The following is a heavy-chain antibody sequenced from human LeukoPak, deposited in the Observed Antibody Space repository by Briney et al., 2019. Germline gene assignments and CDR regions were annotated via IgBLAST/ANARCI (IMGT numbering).Heavy chain of an antibody. CDR3: ARHAYYYDSSGYLPYYFDY. D-gene: IGHD3-22*01. Sequence: TSETLSLTCTVSGGSISSYYWSWIRQPPGKGLEWIGYIYSSGSTNYNPSLKSRVTISVDTSKSQFSLKLNSVTAADTAVYYCARHAYYYDSSGYLPYYFDYWGQGTLVTVSS. J-gene: IGHJ4*02. V-gene: IGHV4-59*08. CDR2: IYSSGST. CDR1: GGSISSYY.